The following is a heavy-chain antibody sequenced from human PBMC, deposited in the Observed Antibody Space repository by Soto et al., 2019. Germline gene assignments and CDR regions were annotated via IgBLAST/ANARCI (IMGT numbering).Heavy chain of an antibody. J-gene: IGHJ6*02. Sequence: GGSLRLSCAASGFTFSSYGMHWVRQAPGKGLEWVAVISYDGSNKYYADSVKGRFTISRDNSKNTLYLQMNSLRAEDTAVYYCANGRLLWFGELSWDYGMDVWGQGTTVTVS. CDR1: GFTFSSYG. CDR2: ISYDGSNK. CDR3: ANGRLLWFGELSWDYGMDV. D-gene: IGHD3-10*01. V-gene: IGHV3-30*18.